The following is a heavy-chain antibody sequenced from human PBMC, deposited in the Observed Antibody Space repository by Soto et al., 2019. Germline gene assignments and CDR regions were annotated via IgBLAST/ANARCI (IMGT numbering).Heavy chain of an antibody. V-gene: IGHV4-39*01. CDR2: IYYSGST. CDR1: GGSISSSSYY. J-gene: IGHJ6*02. Sequence: QLQLQESGPGLVKPSETLSLTCTVSGGSISSSSYYWGWIRQPPGKGLEWIGSIYYSGSTYYNPSLKSRVTISVDTSKNQFSLKLSSVTAADTAVYYCARHGLNLPYYYYGMDVWGQGTTVTVSS. CDR3: ARHGLNLPYYYYGMDV.